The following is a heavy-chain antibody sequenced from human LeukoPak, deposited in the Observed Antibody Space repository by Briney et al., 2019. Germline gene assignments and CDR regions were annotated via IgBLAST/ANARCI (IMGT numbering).Heavy chain of an antibody. D-gene: IGHD1-26*01. CDR2: INPNSGGT. V-gene: IGHV1-2*02. J-gene: IGHJ3*02. CDR3: AETNSGSSYAFDI. CDR1: GYTFTGYY. Sequence: GAPVKVSCKASGYTFTGYYMHWVRQAPGQGLEWMGWINPNSGGTNYAQKFQGRVTMTRDTSISTAYMELSRLRSDDTAVYYCAETNSGSSYAFDIWGQGTMVTVSS.